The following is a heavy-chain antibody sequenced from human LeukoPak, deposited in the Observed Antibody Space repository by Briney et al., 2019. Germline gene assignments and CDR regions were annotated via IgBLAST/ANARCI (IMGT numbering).Heavy chain of an antibody. CDR2: IYHSGST. V-gene: IGHV4-30-2*01. J-gene: IGHJ3*02. CDR3: ARAVRDYYDSSGYPEVGAFDI. D-gene: IGHD3-22*01. Sequence: SETLSLTCAVSGVSISSGGYSWSWIRQPPGKGLEWIGYIYHSGSTYYNPSLKSRVTISVDRSKNQFSLKLSSVTAADTAVYYCARAVRDYYDSSGYPEVGAFDIWGQGTMVTVSP. CDR1: GVSISSGGYS.